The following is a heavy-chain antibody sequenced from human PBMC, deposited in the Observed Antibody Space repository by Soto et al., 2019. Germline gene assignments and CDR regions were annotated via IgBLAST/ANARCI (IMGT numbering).Heavy chain of an antibody. Sequence: LSLSCTVSGGSISSGDYYWSWIRQPPGKGLEWIGYIYYSGSTYYNPSLKSRVTISVDTSKNQFSLKLSSVTAADTAVYYCARDPYYYDSSGYYWYYYGMDVWGQGTTVTVSS. J-gene: IGHJ6*02. CDR2: IYYSGST. D-gene: IGHD3-22*01. V-gene: IGHV4-30-4*01. CDR1: GGSISSGDYY. CDR3: ARDPYYYDSSGYYWYYYGMDV.